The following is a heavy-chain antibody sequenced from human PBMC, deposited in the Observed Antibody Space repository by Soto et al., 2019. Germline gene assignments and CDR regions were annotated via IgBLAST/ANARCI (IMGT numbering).Heavy chain of an antibody. V-gene: IGHV3-33*01. CDR2: IWYDGSNK. Sequence: GGSLRLSCAASGFTFSSYGMHWVRQAPGKGLEWVAVIWYDGSNKYYADSVKGRFTISRDNSKNTLYLQMNSLRAEDTAVYYCARDGHSSSRYYYYYYMDVWGKGTTVTVSS. CDR1: GFTFSSYG. CDR3: ARDGHSSSRYYYYYYMDV. D-gene: IGHD6-6*01. J-gene: IGHJ6*03.